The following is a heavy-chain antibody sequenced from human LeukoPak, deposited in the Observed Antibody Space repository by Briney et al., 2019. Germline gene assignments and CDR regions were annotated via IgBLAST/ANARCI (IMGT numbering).Heavy chain of an antibody. D-gene: IGHD1-14*01. J-gene: IGHJ3*01. CDR2: INADGSTA. CDR3: VVVVEPPDSDGFDV. Sequence: PGGSLRLSCAASGFTFSNAWMSWVRQAPGKGLVWVSLINADGSTATYADSVKGRFTISRDNARNTLSLQMNSLTIEDTAVYYCVVVVEPPDSDGFDVWGQGTMITVSS. V-gene: IGHV3-74*01. CDR1: GFTFSNAW.